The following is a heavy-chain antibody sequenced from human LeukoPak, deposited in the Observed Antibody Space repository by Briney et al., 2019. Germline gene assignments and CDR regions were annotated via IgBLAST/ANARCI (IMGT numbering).Heavy chain of an antibody. CDR1: GGTFSSYA. CDR2: ISAYNGNT. J-gene: IGHJ1*01. Sequence: ASVKVSCKASGGTFSSYAISWVRQAPGQGLEWMGWISAYNGNTNYAQKLQGRVTMTTDTSTSTAYMELRSLRSDDTAVYYCANTLPPGYCSSTSCYDLGYFQHWGQGTLVTVSS. V-gene: IGHV1-18*01. D-gene: IGHD2-2*01. CDR3: ANTLPPGYCSSTSCYDLGYFQH.